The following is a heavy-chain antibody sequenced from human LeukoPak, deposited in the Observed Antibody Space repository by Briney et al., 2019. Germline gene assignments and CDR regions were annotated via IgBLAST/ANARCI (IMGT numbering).Heavy chain of an antibody. CDR3: ARVTLGQVYRMAHWFDP. D-gene: IGHD2-8*01. Sequence: GASVNVSCKASGGTFSSYAISWVRQAPGQGLEWMGGIIPIFGTANYAQKFQGRVTITADESTSTAYMELSSLRSEDTAVYYCARVTLGQVYRMAHWFDPWGQGTLVTVSS. CDR1: GGTFSSYA. J-gene: IGHJ5*02. V-gene: IGHV1-69*13. CDR2: IIPIFGTA.